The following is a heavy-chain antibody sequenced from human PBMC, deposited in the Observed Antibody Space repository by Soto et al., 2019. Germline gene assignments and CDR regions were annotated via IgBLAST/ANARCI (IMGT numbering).Heavy chain of an antibody. CDR2: IFYSGST. CDR3: ARGLGYSSGWRPTELRGTRYYMDV. J-gene: IGHJ6*03. V-gene: IGHV4-59*01. D-gene: IGHD6-19*01. Sequence: QVQLQESGPGLVKPSETLSLTCTVSGGSISNYYWSWIRQPPGKGLEWIGYIFYSGSTNYNPSLKSRVTTSVDTSKNQFSLNLSSVTVADTAVYYCARGLGYSSGWRPTELRGTRYYMDVWGKGTTVTVSS. CDR1: GGSISNYY.